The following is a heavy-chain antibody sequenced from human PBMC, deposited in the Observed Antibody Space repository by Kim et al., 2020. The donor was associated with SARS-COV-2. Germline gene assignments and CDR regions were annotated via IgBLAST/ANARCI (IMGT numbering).Heavy chain of an antibody. V-gene: IGHV3-30*18. D-gene: IGHD3-22*01. Sequence: GGSLRLSCAASGFTFSSYGMHWVRQAPGKGLEWVAVISYDGSNKYYADSVKGRFTISRDNSKNTLYLQMNSLRAEDTAVYYCVKLGPGDSSGYYYYYYYMDVWGKGTTVTVSS. CDR2: ISYDGSNK. J-gene: IGHJ6*03. CDR1: GFTFSSYG. CDR3: VKLGPGDSSGYYYYYYYMDV.